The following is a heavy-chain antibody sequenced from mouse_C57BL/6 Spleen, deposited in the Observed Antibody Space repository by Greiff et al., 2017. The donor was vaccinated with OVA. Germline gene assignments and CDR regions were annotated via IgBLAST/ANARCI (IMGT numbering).Heavy chain of an antibody. D-gene: IGHD2-3*01. CDR3: ARGGDGYTEAY. CDR2: IDPSDSYT. CDR1: GYTFTSYW. J-gene: IGHJ3*01. Sequence: VQLQQPGAELVKPGASVKLSCKASGYTFTSYWMQWVKQRPGQGLEWIGEIDPSDSYTNYNQKFKGKATLTVDTPSSTAYMQLSSLTSEDSAVYYCARGGDGYTEAYWGQGTLVTVSA. V-gene: IGHV1-50*01.